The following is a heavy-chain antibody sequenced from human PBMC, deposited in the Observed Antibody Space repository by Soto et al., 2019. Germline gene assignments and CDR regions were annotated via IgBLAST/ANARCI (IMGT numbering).Heavy chain of an antibody. Sequence: QVQLVQSGAEVKKPGSSVTVSCKASGDTFSFYTLNWIRQAPGQGFESVGRVNLILAMSSSAHKFQGGVSMFADESTGTAYTELRSLRSDDTAVYYCATSYVSGSSPFDYWGQGALVTVSS. V-gene: IGHV1-69*02. CDR2: VNLILAMS. J-gene: IGHJ4*02. D-gene: IGHD3-10*01. CDR3: ATSYVSGSSPFDY. CDR1: GDTFSFYT.